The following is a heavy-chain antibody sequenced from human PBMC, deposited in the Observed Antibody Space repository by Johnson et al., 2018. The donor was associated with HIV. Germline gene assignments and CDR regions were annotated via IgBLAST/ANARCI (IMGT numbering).Heavy chain of an antibody. CDR2: IWYDGTNK. Sequence: QVQLVESGGGVVQPGRSLRLSCAASGFTFSSFGMHWVRQAPGKGLEWVAVIWYDGTNKYYADSVKGRFSISRDNSKNTLYLQMNSLRAEDTAVYYCAILTDRISAFDIWGQGTMVTVSS. J-gene: IGHJ3*02. V-gene: IGHV3-33*08. D-gene: IGHD1-14*01. CDR1: GFTFSSFG. CDR3: AILTDRISAFDI.